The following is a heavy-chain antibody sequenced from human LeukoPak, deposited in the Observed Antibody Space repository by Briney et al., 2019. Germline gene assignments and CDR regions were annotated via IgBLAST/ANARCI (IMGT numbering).Heavy chain of an antibody. CDR3: ARADYDFWSGPAQFDY. Sequence: GASVKGSCKASGYTFTGYYMHWVRQAPGQGLEWMGWINPNSGGTNYAQKIQGRVTMTRDASISTAYMELSRLRSDDTAVYYCARADYDFWSGPAQFDYWGQGTLVTVSS. CDR2: INPNSGGT. D-gene: IGHD3-3*01. J-gene: IGHJ4*02. V-gene: IGHV1-2*02. CDR1: GYTFTGYY.